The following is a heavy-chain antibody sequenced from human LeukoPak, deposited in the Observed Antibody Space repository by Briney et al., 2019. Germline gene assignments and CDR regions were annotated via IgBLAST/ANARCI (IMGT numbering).Heavy chain of an antibody. J-gene: IGHJ4*02. CDR3: ARLGGPAAVDY. D-gene: IGHD2-2*01. V-gene: IGHV4-34*01. Sequence: SETLSLTCAVYGGSFSSYYWSWIRQPPGKGLEWIGEINHSGTTNYNPSLKSRVIVSVDTSKNQFSLTLTSVTAADTAVYYCARLGGPAAVDYWGQGTLVTVSS. CDR1: GGSFSSYY. CDR2: INHSGTT.